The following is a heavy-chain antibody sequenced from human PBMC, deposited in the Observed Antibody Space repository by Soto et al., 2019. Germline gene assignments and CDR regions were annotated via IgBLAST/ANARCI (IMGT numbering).Heavy chain of an antibody. J-gene: IGHJ4*02. V-gene: IGHV3-30*04. CDR3: ARVLGAFSNYFDY. CDR2: MSYDGSKA. Sequence: QVQLVESGGGVVQPGRTLRLSCAASGFTFSSSAMAWVRQAPGKGLEWVSFMSYDGSKASYADSVRGRFTVSRDNSKNTLYLQMNGLRSEDTALYYCARVLGAFSNYFDYWGQGTPVTVSS. D-gene: IGHD3-3*02. CDR1: GFTFSSSA.